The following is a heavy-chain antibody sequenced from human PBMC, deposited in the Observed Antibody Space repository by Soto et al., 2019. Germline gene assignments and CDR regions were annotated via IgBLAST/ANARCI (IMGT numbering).Heavy chain of an antibody. CDR3: ARGLKYSSGRKCYAFDI. J-gene: IGHJ3*02. V-gene: IGHV4-34*01. CDR2: INHSGST. Sequence: SETLSLTYAVYGGSFSGYYWSWIRQPPGKGLEWIGEINHSGSTNYNPSLKSRVTISVDTSKDQFSLKLSSVTAADTAVYYCARGLKYSSGRKCYAFDIWGQGTMVTVSS. CDR1: GGSFSGYY. D-gene: IGHD6-19*01.